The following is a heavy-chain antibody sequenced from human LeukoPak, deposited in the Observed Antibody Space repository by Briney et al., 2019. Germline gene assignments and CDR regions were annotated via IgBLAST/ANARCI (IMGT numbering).Heavy chain of an antibody. Sequence: GASVKVSCKASGYTFTSYGISWVRQAPGQGLEWMGWISAYNGNTNYAQKLQGRVTMTEDTSTDTAYMELSSLRSEDTAVYYCATVRSGYSSGWYFFDYWGQGTLVTVSS. V-gene: IGHV1-18*01. CDR3: ATVRSGYSSGWYFFDY. CDR2: ISAYNGNT. CDR1: GYTFTSYG. D-gene: IGHD6-19*01. J-gene: IGHJ4*02.